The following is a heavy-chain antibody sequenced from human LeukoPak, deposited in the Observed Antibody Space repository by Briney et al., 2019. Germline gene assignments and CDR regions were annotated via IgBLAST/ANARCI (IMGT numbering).Heavy chain of an antibody. D-gene: IGHD6-6*01. CDR3: AKDGSSGGESYYGMDV. V-gene: IGHV3-9*01. J-gene: IGHJ6*02. Sequence: GRSLRLSCAASGFTFDDYAMHWVRQVPGKGLEWVSGISWNSGSIGYADSVKGRFTISRDNAKNSLFLQMNSLRPEDTALYYCAKDGSSGGESYYGMDVWGQGTTVTVSS. CDR2: ISWNSGSI. CDR1: GFTFDDYA.